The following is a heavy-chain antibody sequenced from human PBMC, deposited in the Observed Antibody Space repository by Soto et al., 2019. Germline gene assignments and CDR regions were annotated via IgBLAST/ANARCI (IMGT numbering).Heavy chain of an antibody. Sequence: GGSLRLSCAASGFTFSSYAMSWVRQAPGKGLEWGSAIRGSGGSTYYADSVKGRFTISRATSKNTLYLQMNSLRAEDTAVYYCAKDPVCSLGGCICYPFDYWGQGTLVTVSS. CDR2: IRGSGGST. V-gene: IGHV3-23*01. CDR1: GFTFSSYA. J-gene: IGHJ4*02. D-gene: IGHD2-15*01. CDR3: AKDPVCSLGGCICYPFDY.